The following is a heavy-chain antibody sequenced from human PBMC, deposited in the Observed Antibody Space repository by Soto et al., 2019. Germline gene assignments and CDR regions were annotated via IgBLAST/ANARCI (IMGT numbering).Heavy chain of an antibody. J-gene: IGHJ4*02. CDR3: AKATTNGGWFNPFDS. CDR1: GFSFVNYA. Sequence: PGGSLRLSCAACGFSFVNYAMNWVGQAPGKGLEWVSGLSGSGTRTYYADSVKGRFTISRDNSRDTLFLQMNSLTADDTAVYYCAKATTNGGWFNPFDSWGQGALVTVSS. CDR2: LSGSGTRT. D-gene: IGHD6-19*01. V-gene: IGHV3-23*01.